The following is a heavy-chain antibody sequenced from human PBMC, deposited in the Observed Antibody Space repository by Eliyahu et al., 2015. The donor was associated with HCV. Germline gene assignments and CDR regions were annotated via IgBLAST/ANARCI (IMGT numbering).Heavy chain of an antibody. Sequence: GAEVKKPGESLKISCKGSGYSFTSYWIGWVRQMPGKGLEWMGIIYPGDSDTRXSPSFQGQVTISADKSISTAYLQWSSLKASDTAMYYCTSRGYDYVWGSYRPPHAFDIWGQGTMVTVSS. CDR1: GYSFTSYW. CDR3: TSRGYDYVWGSYRPPHAFDI. CDR2: IYPGDSDT. D-gene: IGHD3-16*02. J-gene: IGHJ3*02. V-gene: IGHV5-51*01.